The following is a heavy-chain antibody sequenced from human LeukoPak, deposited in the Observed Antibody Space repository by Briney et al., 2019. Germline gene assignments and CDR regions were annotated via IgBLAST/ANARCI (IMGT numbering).Heavy chain of an antibody. CDR2: ISGSGGST. J-gene: IGHJ1*01. CDR3: ASPSRYCSSTSCFAEYFQH. CDR1: GFTFSSYA. Sequence: PGGSLRLSCAASGFTFSSYAMSWVRQAPGKGLEWVSGISGSGGSTYYADSVKGRFTISRDNSKNTLYVQMNSLRGEDTAVYYCASPSRYCSSTSCFAEYFQHWGQGTLVTVSS. D-gene: IGHD2-2*01. V-gene: IGHV3-23*01.